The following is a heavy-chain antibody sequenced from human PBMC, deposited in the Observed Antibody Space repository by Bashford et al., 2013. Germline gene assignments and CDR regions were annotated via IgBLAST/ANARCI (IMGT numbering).Heavy chain of an antibody. D-gene: IGHD1-26*01. CDR3: AKDRVGEWAIDV. CDR1: GYTFTSYY. CDR2: INPSGGST. J-gene: IGHJ4*02. V-gene: IGHV1-46*04. Sequence: VASVKVSCKASGYTFTSYYMHWVRQAPGQGLEWMGIINPSGGSTSYAQKLQGRVTMTRDTSTSTVYMELSSLRSEDTAVYYCAKDRVGEWAIDVWGQGTLVTVSS.